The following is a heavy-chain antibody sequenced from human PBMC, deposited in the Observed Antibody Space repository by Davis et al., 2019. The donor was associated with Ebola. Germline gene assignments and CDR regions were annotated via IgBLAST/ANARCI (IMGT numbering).Heavy chain of an antibody. CDR3: ARGEVPDAMFDY. CDR2: IFFGGNT. CDR1: GGSMSSSNYY. J-gene: IGHJ4*02. D-gene: IGHD1-14*01. Sequence: PSETLSLTCTVSGGSMSSSNYYWAWIRQPPGKGLEWIGSIFFGGNTYYNPSFNRVTISLDTPKNQFSLKLRYVTAADTAVYFCARGEVPDAMFDYWGRGTRVTVSS. V-gene: IGHV4-39*07.